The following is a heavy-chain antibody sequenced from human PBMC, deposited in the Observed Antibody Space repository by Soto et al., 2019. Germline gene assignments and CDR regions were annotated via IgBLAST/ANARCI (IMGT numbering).Heavy chain of an antibody. CDR1: GFTFGDYA. CDR3: TREVTYYDFWSGSGFDY. Sequence: GGSLRLSCTASGFTFGDYAMSWFRQAPGKGLEWVGFIRSKAYGGTTEYAASVKGRFTISRDDSKSIAYLQMNSLKTEDTAVYYCTREVTYYDFWSGSGFDYWGQGTLVTVSS. V-gene: IGHV3-49*03. D-gene: IGHD3-3*01. J-gene: IGHJ4*02. CDR2: IRSKAYGGTT.